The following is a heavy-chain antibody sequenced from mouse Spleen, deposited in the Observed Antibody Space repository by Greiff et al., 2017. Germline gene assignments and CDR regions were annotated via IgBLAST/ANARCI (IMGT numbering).Heavy chain of an antibody. CDR3: ARITTMVARDAMDY. CDR2: IDPSDSET. D-gene: IGHD1-1*01. CDR1: GYSFTSYW. Sequence: VQLQQSGPQLVRPGASVKISCKASGYSFTSYWMHWVKQRPGQGLEWIGMIDPSDSETRLNQKFKDKATLTVDKSSSTAYMQLSSPTSEDSAVYYCARITTMVARDAMDYWGQGTSVTVSS. J-gene: IGHJ4*01. V-gene: IGHV1S127*01.